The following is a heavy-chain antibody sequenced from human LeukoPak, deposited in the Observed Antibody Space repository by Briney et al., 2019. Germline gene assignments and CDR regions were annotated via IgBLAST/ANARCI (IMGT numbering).Heavy chain of an antibody. J-gene: IGHJ4*02. CDR1: GGSFSGYY. D-gene: IGHD2/OR15-2a*01. V-gene: IGHV4-34*01. Sequence: PSETLSHTCAVYGGSFSGYYWSWIRPPPRKGPEWIGSIYYSGSTYYNPSLKSRVTISVDTSKNQFSLKLSSVTAADTAVYYCARHADFQGLDYWGQGTLVTVSS. CDR2: IYYSGST. CDR3: ARHADFQGLDY.